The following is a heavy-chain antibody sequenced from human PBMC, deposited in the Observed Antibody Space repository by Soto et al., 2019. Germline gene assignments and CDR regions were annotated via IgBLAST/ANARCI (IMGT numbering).Heavy chain of an antibody. CDR1: GYIISSYY. CDR2: IDPSVGAT. Sequence: QVQLVQSGAEVKKPGASVKISCKASGYIISSYYIHWVRQAPGQGLEWMGIIDPSVGATPYAQKFQDRVTMTSDTSTRTVYMELSGLRVDDTAMYYCARKYYFDYWGQGTRVTVSS. J-gene: IGHJ4*01. CDR3: ARKYYFDY. V-gene: IGHV1-46*01.